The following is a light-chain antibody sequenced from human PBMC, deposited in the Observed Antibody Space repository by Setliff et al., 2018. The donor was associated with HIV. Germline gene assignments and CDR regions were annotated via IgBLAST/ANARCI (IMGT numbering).Light chain of an antibody. J-gene: IGLJ1*01. CDR2: GNN. CDR3: QSYDSSLSADV. V-gene: IGLV1-40*01. Sequence: QSVLTQPPSVSGTPGQRVTISCTGSSSNFGAGYDVHWYQQLPGTAPKLLISGNNNRPSGVPDRFSGSKSGTSASLAITGLQAEDEADYYCQSYDSSLSADVFGTGTKVTV. CDR1: SSNFGAGYD.